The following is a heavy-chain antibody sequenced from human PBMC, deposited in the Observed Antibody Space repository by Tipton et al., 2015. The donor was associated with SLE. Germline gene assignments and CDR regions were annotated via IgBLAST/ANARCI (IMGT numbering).Heavy chain of an antibody. Sequence: QVQLVQSGPEVKKPGASVKVSCKASGYTFTTYRLSWVRQAPGQGLEWMGWVTTWTGHTDCTQNLRGRVTMTIDASTTSAYMELRNLTSDDTAVYYCARDGYSRIDYWGQGSLVTVSS. V-gene: IGHV1-18*01. CDR3: ARDGYSRIDY. D-gene: IGHD5-24*01. J-gene: IGHJ4*02. CDR2: VTTWTGHT. CDR1: GYTFTTYR.